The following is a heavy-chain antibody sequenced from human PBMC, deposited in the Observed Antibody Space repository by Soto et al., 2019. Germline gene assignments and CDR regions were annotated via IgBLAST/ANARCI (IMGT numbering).Heavy chain of an antibody. CDR3: ASSSPLSLSSGWQPFYDY. J-gene: IGHJ4*02. CDR2: IYYSGST. CDR1: GGSIISGGYY. V-gene: IGHV4-31*03. D-gene: IGHD6-19*01. Sequence: SETLSLTCTVSGGSIISGGYYWSWIRQHPGKGLEWIVYIYYSGSTYYNPSLKSRVTISVDTSKNQFSLKLSSVTAADTAVYYCASSSPLSLSSGWQPFYDYWGQGTLVTVSS.